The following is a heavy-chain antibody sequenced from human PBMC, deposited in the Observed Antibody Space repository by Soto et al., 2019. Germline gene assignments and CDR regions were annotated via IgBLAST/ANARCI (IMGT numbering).Heavy chain of an antibody. CDR2: IRSSSSYT. V-gene: IGHV3-11*05. CDR3: ATGQYYYDSSAYYYS. CDR1: GFTFSDYY. J-gene: IGHJ4*02. D-gene: IGHD3-22*01. Sequence: QVQLVESGGGLVKPGGSLRLSCAASGFTFSDYYMSWIRQAPGKGLEWVSYIRSSSSYTYYADSVRGRFTISRDNAKSSLYLQMISLRAEDTAVYYCATGQYYYDSSAYYYSWGKGTLVTVSS.